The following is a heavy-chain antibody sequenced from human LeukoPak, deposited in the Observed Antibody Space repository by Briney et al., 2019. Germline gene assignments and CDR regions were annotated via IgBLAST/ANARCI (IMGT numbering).Heavy chain of an antibody. CDR2: IHPSGST. J-gene: IGHJ5*02. CDR1: GDSISSYY. D-gene: IGHD2-2*02. CDR3: ARQGRYCSSTSCYTWFDP. Sequence: SETLSLTCTVSGDSISSYYWSWVRQPAGKGLEWIGRIHPSGSTNYNPSLKSRVTISVDTSKNQFSLKLSSVTAADTAVYYCARQGRYCSSTSCYTWFDPWGQGTLVTVSS. V-gene: IGHV4-4*07.